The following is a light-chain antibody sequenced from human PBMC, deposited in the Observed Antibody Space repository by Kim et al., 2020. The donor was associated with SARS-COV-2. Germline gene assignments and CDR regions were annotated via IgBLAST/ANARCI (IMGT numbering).Light chain of an antibody. CDR1: QSVGTY. CDR3: QQYYNWPPWT. Sequence: EIVMTQSPATLSVSPGERATLSCRASQSVGTYLAWCQLKPGQAPRLLIYGASTRATGIPARFSGSGSGTEFTLTISSLQSEDFAVYYCQQYYNWPPWTFGQGTKVDIK. J-gene: IGKJ1*01. V-gene: IGKV3-15*01. CDR2: GAS.